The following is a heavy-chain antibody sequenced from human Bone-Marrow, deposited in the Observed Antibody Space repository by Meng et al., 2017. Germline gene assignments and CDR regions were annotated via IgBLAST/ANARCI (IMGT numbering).Heavy chain of an antibody. J-gene: IGHJ4*01. CDR3: VRGGGRLAEL. V-gene: IGHV3-7*01. CDR2: VGQDGSEK. Sequence: GESLKISCVASGFTFSNYWMSWVRQAPGKGLEWVASVGQDGSEKYFVDSVKGRFTISRDSAKNSLYLQMNDLRVEDTAVFYCVRGGGRLAELWGQGTLVTVSS. D-gene: IGHD3-10*01. CDR1: GFTFSNYW.